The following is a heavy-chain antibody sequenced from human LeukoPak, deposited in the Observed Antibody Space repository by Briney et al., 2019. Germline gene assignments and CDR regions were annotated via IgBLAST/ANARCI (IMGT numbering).Heavy chain of an antibody. D-gene: IGHD3-10*01. CDR3: AGFGDSNGY. CDR1: GFTFSTYG. CDR2: IRYDGSEK. J-gene: IGHJ4*02. V-gene: IGHV3-30*02. Sequence: QPGGSLRLSCSASGFTFSTYGMHWVRQAPGKGLEWVAFIRYDGSEKYYAGSVKGRFTISRDNSKNTLYLQMNSLRPEDTAVYYCAGFGDSNGYWGQGTLVTVSS.